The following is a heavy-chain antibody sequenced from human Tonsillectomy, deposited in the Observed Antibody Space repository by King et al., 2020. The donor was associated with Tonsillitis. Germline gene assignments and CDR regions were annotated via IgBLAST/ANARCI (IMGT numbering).Heavy chain of an antibody. D-gene: IGHD3-3*01. CDR2: ISGYNGNT. J-gene: IGHJ6*04. V-gene: IGHV1-18*01. CDR1: GYTFSSYG. CDR3: ARVPSYYDFWSGYYMDV. Sequence: QLVQSGAEVKKPGASVQVSCKASGYTFSSYGISWVRQAPGQGLEWRGWISGYNGNTQYAQKFQGRVTMTTDTSTTTGTAYMELRSLRSDDTAGYYCARVPSYYDFWSGYYMDVWGKGTTVTVSS.